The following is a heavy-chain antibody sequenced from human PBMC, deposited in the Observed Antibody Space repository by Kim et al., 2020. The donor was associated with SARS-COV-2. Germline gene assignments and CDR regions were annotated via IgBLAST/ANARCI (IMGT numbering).Heavy chain of an antibody. CDR3: ARGAMDPIPRTSCYFDY. J-gene: IGHJ4*02. Sequence: GGSLRLSCAASGFTFSSYGMHWVRQAPGKGLEWVAVIWYDGSNKYYADSVKGRFTISRDNSKNTLYLQMNSLRAEDTAVYYCARGAMDPIPRTSCYFDYWGQGTLVTVSS. CDR2: IWYDGSNK. CDR1: GFTFSSYG. D-gene: IGHD2-2*01. V-gene: IGHV3-33*01.